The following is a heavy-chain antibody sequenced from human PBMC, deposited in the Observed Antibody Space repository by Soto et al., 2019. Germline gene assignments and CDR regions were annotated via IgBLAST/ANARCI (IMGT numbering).Heavy chain of an antibody. CDR3: ARGCSSTSCYKYYYYYGMDV. CDR1: GGTFSSYT. V-gene: IGHV1-69*02. Sequence: QVQLVQSGAEVKKPGSSVKVSCKASGGTFSSYTISWVRQAPGQGLEWMGRIIPILGIANYAQKFQGRVTITEDKSTSTAYMELSSLRSEDTAVYYCARGCSSTSCYKYYYYYGMDVWGQGTTVTVSS. D-gene: IGHD2-2*02. J-gene: IGHJ6*02. CDR2: IIPILGIA.